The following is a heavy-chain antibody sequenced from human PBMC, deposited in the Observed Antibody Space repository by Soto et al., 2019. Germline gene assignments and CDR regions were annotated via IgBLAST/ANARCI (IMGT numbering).Heavy chain of an antibody. V-gene: IGHV3-7*01. Sequence: GGSLRLSCEVSGFIFSMYSMSWVRQTPGKGLEWVAKIPQDGVDGHYADAVKGRFTISRDNGKNSLYLQMNSLGPEDTAVYFCARSSGVSTPDFDYWGQGALVTVSS. CDR1: GFIFSMYS. CDR2: IPQDGVDG. J-gene: IGHJ4*02. D-gene: IGHD3-10*01. CDR3: ARSSGVSTPDFDY.